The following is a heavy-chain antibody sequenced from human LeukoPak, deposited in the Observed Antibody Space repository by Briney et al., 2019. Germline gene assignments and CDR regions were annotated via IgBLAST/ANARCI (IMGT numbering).Heavy chain of an antibody. CDR2: IYHSGST. Sequence: SETLSLTCTVSGYSISSGYYWGWIRQPPGKGLEWIGSIYHSGSTYYNPSLKSRVTISVDTSKNQFSLKLSSVTAADTAVYYCARTIPLNEWMITFGGVIANHEYYFDYWGQGTLVTVSS. CDR3: ARTIPLNEWMITFGGVIANHEYYFDY. J-gene: IGHJ4*02. D-gene: IGHD3-16*02. CDR1: GYSISSGYY. V-gene: IGHV4-38-2*02.